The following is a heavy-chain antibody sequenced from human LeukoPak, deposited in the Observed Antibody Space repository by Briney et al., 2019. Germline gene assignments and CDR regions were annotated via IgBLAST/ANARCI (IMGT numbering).Heavy chain of an antibody. V-gene: IGHV6-1*01. D-gene: IGHD1-26*01. J-gene: IGHJ4*02. Sequence: SQTLSLTCAISGDSVSSSRAAWTWIRQSPSRGLEWLGRTYYRSKWYNDYAVSVKSRITINPDTSKNQFSLQLNSVTPEDTAVYYCARAWVFGGSYYGNWGQGTLVTVSS. CDR1: GDSVSSSRAA. CDR3: ARAWVFGGSYYGN. CDR2: TYYRSKWYN.